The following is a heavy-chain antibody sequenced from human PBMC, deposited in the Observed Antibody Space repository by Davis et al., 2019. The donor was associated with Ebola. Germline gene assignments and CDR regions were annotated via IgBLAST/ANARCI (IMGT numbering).Heavy chain of an antibody. D-gene: IGHD2-2*01. Sequence: MPLETLSLTCAVSGGSISSGGYSWSWIRQPPGKGLEWIGYIYHSGSTYYNPSLKSRVTISVDRSKNQFPLKLSSVTAADTAVYYCARERGVPATRGEGYYYYGMDVWGKGTTVTVSS. CDR1: GGSISSGGYS. CDR3: ARERGVPATRGEGYYYYGMDV. V-gene: IGHV4-30-2*01. J-gene: IGHJ6*04. CDR2: IYHSGST.